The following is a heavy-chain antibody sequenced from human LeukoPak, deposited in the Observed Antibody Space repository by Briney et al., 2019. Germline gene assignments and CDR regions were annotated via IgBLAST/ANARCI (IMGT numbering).Heavy chain of an antibody. D-gene: IGHD6-19*01. Sequence: SETLSLTCTVSGGSISSSSYYWGWIRQPPGKGLEWIGSIYYSGSTYYNPSLKSRVTISVDTSKNQFSLKLSSVTAADTAVYYCARDPPLYSSGCELCWGNYWGQGTLVAVSS. J-gene: IGHJ4*02. CDR3: ARDPPLYSSGCELCWGNY. CDR2: IYYSGST. V-gene: IGHV4-39*07. CDR1: GGSISSSSYY.